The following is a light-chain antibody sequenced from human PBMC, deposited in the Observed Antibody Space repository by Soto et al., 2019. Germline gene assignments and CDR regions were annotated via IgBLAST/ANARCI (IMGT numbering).Light chain of an antibody. Sequence: DIQLTQSPSFLSASVGDRVTITCRASQGISTYLAWYQQKPGKAPKLLIYAASTLQSGVPSRFSGSGSGTEFTLTIGSLQPEDFATYYCQQLKSYPRTFGQGTKLEIK. V-gene: IGKV1-9*01. CDR2: AAS. CDR1: QGISTY. CDR3: QQLKSYPRT. J-gene: IGKJ2*01.